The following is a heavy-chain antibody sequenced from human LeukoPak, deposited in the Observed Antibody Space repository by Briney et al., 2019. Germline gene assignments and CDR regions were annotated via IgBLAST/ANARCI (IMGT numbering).Heavy chain of an antibody. CDR3: ARYRDGDSDISLDI. Sequence: SETLSLTCTVSGDSITSDYWSWIRQPPGKGLEWIGFINNRGTTSYNPSLKSRVTISRAMSKNQFALKLSSVSAADTAVYYCARYRDGDSDISLDIWGQGTLVTVSS. D-gene: IGHD4-17*01. J-gene: IGHJ4*02. CDR1: GDSITSDY. CDR2: INNRGTT. V-gene: IGHV4-59*08.